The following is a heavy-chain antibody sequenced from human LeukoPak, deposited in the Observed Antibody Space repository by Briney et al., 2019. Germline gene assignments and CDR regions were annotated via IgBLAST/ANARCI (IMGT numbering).Heavy chain of an antibody. D-gene: IGHD2-15*01. CDR2: ISSSGSTI. V-gene: IGHV3-48*03. CDR1: GFTFSSYE. Sequence: GGSLRLSCAASGFTFSSYEMNWVRQAPGKGLEWVSYISSSGSTIYYADSVKGRFTISRDNAKNSLYLQMNSLRAEDTAVYYCARDCGGGSCYGPYDAFDSWGQGTMVTVSS. J-gene: IGHJ3*02. CDR3: ARDCGGGSCYGPYDAFDS.